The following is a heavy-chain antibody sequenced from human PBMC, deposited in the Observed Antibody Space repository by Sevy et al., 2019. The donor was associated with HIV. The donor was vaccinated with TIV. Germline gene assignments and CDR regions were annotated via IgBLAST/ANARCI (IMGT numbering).Heavy chain of an antibody. Sequence: GGSLRLSCAASGFRFRDYRMNWVRQAPGKGLEWVSYITSSSNTINYADSVKGRFTISRDNGRNSLYLQINSLRHEDTALYYCARDRGRGEVALDLWGQGTLVTVSS. D-gene: IGHD3-10*01. CDR1: GFRFRDYR. J-gene: IGHJ5*02. CDR3: ARDRGRGEVALDL. V-gene: IGHV3-48*02. CDR2: ITSSSNTI.